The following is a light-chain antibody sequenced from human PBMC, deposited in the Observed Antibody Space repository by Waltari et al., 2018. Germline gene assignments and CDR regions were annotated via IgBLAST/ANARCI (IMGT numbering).Light chain of an antibody. CDR1: NNNVGSYA. Sequence: QSALTQEASVSGTVGQKVTLSCIGNNNNVGSYAVSWYQQISHGAPKTVMFGDFLPSGIPDRFSGSKSGTTASLTISGLQPEDEADYYCLLSYGDVWVFGGGTKLTVL. CDR3: LLSYGDVWV. V-gene: IGLV1-36*01. J-gene: IGLJ3*02. CDR2: GD.